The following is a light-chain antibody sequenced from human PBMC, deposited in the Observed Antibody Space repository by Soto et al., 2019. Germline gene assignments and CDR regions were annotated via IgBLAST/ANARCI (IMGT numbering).Light chain of an antibody. CDR1: SSDVGYYNR. CDR2: DVS. CDR3: SSYTTSSTYV. J-gene: IGLJ1*01. V-gene: IGLV2-18*02. Sequence: QSVLTQPPSGSGSPGQSVGISCTGTSSDVGYYNRVSWYQQPPGTAPKLMIYDVSNRPSGIPDRFSGSKSGNAASLTISGLQAEDEADYYCSSYTTSSTYVFGTGTKVTVL.